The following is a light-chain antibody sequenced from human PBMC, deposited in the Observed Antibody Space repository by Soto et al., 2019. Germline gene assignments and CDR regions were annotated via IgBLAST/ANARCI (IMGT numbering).Light chain of an antibody. CDR2: DAS. CDR3: QHYNSYSEA. CDR1: QDIATY. Sequence: DIQMTQSPSSLSASVGNRVTITCQASQDIATYLNWYQQKPGKAPNLLIYDASNLETGVPSRFSGGGSGTHFTFTISSLQPDDFATYYCQHYNSYSEAFGQGTKVDIK. J-gene: IGKJ1*01. V-gene: IGKV1-33*01.